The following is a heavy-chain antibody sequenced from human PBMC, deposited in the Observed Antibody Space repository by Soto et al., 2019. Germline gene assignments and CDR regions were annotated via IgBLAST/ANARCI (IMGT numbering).Heavy chain of an antibody. CDR2: INHSGST. Sequence: SETLSLTCAVYGGSFSGYYWSWIRQPPGKGLEWIGEINHSGSTNYNPSLKSRVTISVDTSKNQFSLKLSSVTAADTAVYYCARGPWGYCSSTSCYASYYYYGMDVWGQGTTVTVSS. CDR1: GGSFSGYY. J-gene: IGHJ6*02. D-gene: IGHD2-2*01. V-gene: IGHV4-34*01. CDR3: ARGPWGYCSSTSCYASYYYYGMDV.